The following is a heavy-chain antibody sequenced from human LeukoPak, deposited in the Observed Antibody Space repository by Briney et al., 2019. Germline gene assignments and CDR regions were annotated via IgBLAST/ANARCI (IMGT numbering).Heavy chain of an antibody. Sequence: SVKVSCKASGGTFSSYTISWVRQAPGQGLEWMGRIIPILGIANYAQKFQGRVTITADKYTSTAYMELSSLRSEDTAVYYCARGASYSSSQTFDYWGQGTLVTVSS. CDR3: ARGASYSSSQTFDY. J-gene: IGHJ4*02. D-gene: IGHD6-13*01. CDR1: GGTFSSYT. V-gene: IGHV1-69*02. CDR2: IIPILGIA.